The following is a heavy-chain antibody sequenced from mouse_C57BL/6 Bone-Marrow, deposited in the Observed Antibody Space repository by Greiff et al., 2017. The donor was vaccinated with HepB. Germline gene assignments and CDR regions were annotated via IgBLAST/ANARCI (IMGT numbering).Heavy chain of an antibody. CDR3: ARAQLIFWYFDV. Sequence: DVHLVESEGGLVQPGSSMKLSCTASGFTFSDYYMAWVRQVPEKGLEWVANINYDGSSTYYLDSLKSRFIISRDNAKNILYLQMSSLKSEDTATYYCARAQLIFWYFDVWGTGTTVTVSS. V-gene: IGHV5-16*01. CDR1: GFTFSDYY. D-gene: IGHD1-3*01. J-gene: IGHJ1*03. CDR2: INYDGSST.